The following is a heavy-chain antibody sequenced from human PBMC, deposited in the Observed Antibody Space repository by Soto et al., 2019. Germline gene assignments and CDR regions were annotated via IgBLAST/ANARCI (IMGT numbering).Heavy chain of an antibody. V-gene: IGHV3-9*01. J-gene: IGHJ2*01. D-gene: IGHD3-22*01. Sequence: EVQLVESGGGLVQPGRSLRLSCAASGFTFDDYAMHWVRQAPGKGLEWVSGISWNSGSIGYAGSVKGRFTISRDNAKNSLYLQMNSLRAEDTALYYCAKPPRGYYDSSGYYYSPWYFDLWGRGTLVTVSS. CDR1: GFTFDDYA. CDR3: AKPPRGYYDSSGYYYSPWYFDL. CDR2: ISWNSGSI.